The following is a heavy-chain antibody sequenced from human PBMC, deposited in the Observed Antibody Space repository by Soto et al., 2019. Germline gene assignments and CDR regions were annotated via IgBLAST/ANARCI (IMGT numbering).Heavy chain of an antibody. V-gene: IGHV3-53*01. Sequence: PVGPLILSCAASGVTFSSCSMSWVRPAPGKGLEWVSVIYSGGSTSYADSVKGRFTISRDNSKNTLYLQMNSLRAEDTAVYYCARVNIAVAGHYFDYWGQGTLVTVSS. D-gene: IGHD6-19*01. J-gene: IGHJ4*02. CDR1: GVTFSSCS. CDR3: ARVNIAVAGHYFDY. CDR2: IYSGGST.